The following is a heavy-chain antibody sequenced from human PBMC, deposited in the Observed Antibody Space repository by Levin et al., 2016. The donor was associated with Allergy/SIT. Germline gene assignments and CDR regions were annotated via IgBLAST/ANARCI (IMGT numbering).Heavy chain of an antibody. J-gene: IGHJ4*02. D-gene: IGHD3-3*01. CDR2: INPNSGGT. V-gene: IGHV1-2*02. Sequence: WVRQAPGQGLEWMGWINPNSGGTNYAQKFQGRVTMTRDTSISTAYMELSRLRSDDTAVYYCARGSGLGRYDFWSGYYYYFDYWGQGTLVTVSS. CDR3: ARGSGLGRYDFWSGYYYYFDY.